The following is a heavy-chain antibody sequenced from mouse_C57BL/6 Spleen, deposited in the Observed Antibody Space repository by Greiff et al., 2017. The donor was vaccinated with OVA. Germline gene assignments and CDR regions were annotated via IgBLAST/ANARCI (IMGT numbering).Heavy chain of an antibody. V-gene: IGHV3-6*01. J-gene: IGHJ2*01. D-gene: IGHD2-4*01. CDR2: ISYDGSN. CDR3: ARNPIYYDYDE. Sequence: VQLKESGPGLVKPSQSLSLTCSVTGYSITSGYYWNWIRQFPGNKLEWMGYISYDGSNNYNPSLKNRISITRDTSKNQFFLKLNSVTTEDTATYYCARNPIYYDYDEWGQGTTLTVSS. CDR1: GYSITSGYY.